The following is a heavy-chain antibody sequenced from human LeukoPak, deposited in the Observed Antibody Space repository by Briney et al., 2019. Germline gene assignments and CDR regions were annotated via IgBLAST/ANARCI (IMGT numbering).Heavy chain of an antibody. V-gene: IGHV3-73*01. CDR3: IGRSGASNWFDP. D-gene: IGHD3-10*01. CDR1: GVTFSGSA. CDR2: IRSKANSYAT. J-gene: IGHJ5*02. Sequence: RGSLRLSCAASGVTFSGSAMHWVRQASGKGLEWVGRIRSKANSYATAYAASVKGRFTISRDDSKNTAYLQMNSLKPEDTAGYYCIGRSGASNWFDPSGQGTLVTVSS.